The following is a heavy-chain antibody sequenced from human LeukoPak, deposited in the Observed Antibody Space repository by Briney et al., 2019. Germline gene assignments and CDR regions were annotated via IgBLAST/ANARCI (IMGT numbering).Heavy chain of an antibody. CDR1: GFSSYTFG. J-gene: IGHJ5*02. Sequence: GVLRLSCAVSGFSSYTFGVSWVRQAPGKGLEWISSFRGDGGSTYYAETVRGRFTISRDKSKNTLYLQMNSLRAEDSAVYFCAKDGYGSGGRWFDPWGRGTLVTVSS. CDR3: AKDGYGSGGRWFDP. V-gene: IGHV3-23*01. CDR2: FRGDGGST. D-gene: IGHD3-10*01.